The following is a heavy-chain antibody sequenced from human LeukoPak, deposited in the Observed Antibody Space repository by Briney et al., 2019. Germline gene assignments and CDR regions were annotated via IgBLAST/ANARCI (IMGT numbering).Heavy chain of an antibody. CDR3: AREGKSPYDDYPREFFY. CDR2: ISSSSNYI. J-gene: IGHJ4*02. V-gene: IGHV3-21*01. Sequence: KPGGSLRLSCAASGFTFSSYSMNWVRQAPGKELEWVSSISSSSNYIYYADSVKGRFTISRDNAKNSLNLQMNSLRAEDTAVYYCAREGKSPYDDYPREFFYWGQGTLLTVSS. CDR1: GFTFSSYS. D-gene: IGHD4-17*01.